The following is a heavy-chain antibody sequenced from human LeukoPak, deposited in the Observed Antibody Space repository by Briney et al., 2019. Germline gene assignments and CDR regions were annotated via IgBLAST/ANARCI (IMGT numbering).Heavy chain of an antibody. V-gene: IGHV4-38-2*02. D-gene: IGHD3-16*01. CDR1: GYSITSGFS. CDR2: ISHSGTT. CDR3: AREGAVPGIDP. Sequence: SETLSLTCAVSGYSITSGFSWGWIRPPPGKGLAWIGTISHSGTTDYKSTLESRLTISMDTSKNLFSLRLTSVTAADTAVYYCAREGAVPGIDPWGQGTLVTVSS. J-gene: IGHJ5*02.